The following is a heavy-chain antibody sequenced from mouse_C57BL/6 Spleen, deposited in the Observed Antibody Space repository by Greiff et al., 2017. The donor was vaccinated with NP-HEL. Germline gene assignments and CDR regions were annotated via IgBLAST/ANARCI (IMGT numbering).Heavy chain of an antibody. CDR3: ARRGTGPAMDY. D-gene: IGHD4-1*01. Sequence: QVQLQQPGAELVKPGASVKLSCKASGYTFTSYWMHWVKQRPGQGLEWIGMIHPNSGSTNYNEKFKSKATLTVDKSSSTAYMQLSSLTSEDSAVYYCARRGTGPAMDYWGQGTSVTVSS. CDR2: IHPNSGST. CDR1: GYTFTSYW. V-gene: IGHV1-64*01. J-gene: IGHJ4*01.